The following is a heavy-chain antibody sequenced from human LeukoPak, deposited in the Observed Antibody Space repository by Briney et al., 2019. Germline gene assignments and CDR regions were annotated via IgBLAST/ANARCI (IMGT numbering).Heavy chain of an antibody. Sequence: GGSLRLSCAASEFIVSINYMTWVRQAPGKGLEWVSLIYSRGDTKYADSVKGRFTISRDNSKNTLYLQMSSLRTEDTAVYYCTRFVYGAAADETGGHWGQGTLVTVSS. V-gene: IGHV3-66*01. CDR3: TRFVYGAAADETGGH. J-gene: IGHJ4*02. D-gene: IGHD6-13*01. CDR2: IYSRGDT. CDR1: EFIVSINY.